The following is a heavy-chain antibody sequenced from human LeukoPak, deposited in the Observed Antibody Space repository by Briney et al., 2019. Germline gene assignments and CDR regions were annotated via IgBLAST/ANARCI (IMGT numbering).Heavy chain of an antibody. J-gene: IGHJ4*02. CDR2: IYSGGST. V-gene: IGHV3-66*01. D-gene: IGHD3-22*01. CDR1: GFTVSGIY. CDR3: ARARYDTSGYPHFDY. Sequence: GGSLRLFCAASGFTVSGIYMSWVRQAPGKGLEWVSVIYSGGSTYYPDSVKGRCTISRDNSKNTVYLQMNALRAEVTALYYCARARYDTSGYPHFDYWAQGTLVTVSS.